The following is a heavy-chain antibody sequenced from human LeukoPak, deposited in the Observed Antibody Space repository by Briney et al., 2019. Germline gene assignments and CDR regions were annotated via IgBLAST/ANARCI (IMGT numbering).Heavy chain of an antibody. CDR2: IYYSGNT. V-gene: IGHV4-59*01. D-gene: IGHD2-2*01. CDR1: GASISTYC. J-gene: IGHJ4*02. CDR3: ARYAGVFYFDL. Sequence: PAETLSLACAVSGASISTYCGSWTRQPPGKGLEWMGYIYYSGNTNYNPSLLSRVTTSVKTSKNQFSLKLTTVTTADTAVFYYARYAGVFYFDLWAQRIVVTVSS.